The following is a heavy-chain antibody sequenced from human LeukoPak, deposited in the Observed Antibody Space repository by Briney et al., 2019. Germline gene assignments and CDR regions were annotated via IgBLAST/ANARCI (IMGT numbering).Heavy chain of an antibody. CDR1: GYTFTSYG. D-gene: IGHD3-22*01. CDR3: ARRRITMIVVVRDDAFDI. Sequence: ASVKVSCKASGYTFTSYGISWVRQAPGQGLEWMGWISAYNGNTNYAQKLQGRVTMTTDTSTSTAYMELRSLRSDDTAVYYCARRRITMIVVVRDDAFDIWGHGTMVTVSS. J-gene: IGHJ3*02. V-gene: IGHV1-18*01. CDR2: ISAYNGNT.